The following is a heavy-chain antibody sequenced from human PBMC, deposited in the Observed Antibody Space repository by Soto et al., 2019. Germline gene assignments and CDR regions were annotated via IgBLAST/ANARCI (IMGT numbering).Heavy chain of an antibody. V-gene: IGHV2-5*01. Sequence: SGPTLVNPTQTLTLTCTFSGFSLTSGVVGVGWIRQPPGEALEWLALIYWNDEQYYNPSLRNRLTITRDTSKNQMVLTMTNMDPVDTATYYCAHRLPGPSGYDVWGQGTTVTVSS. CDR2: IYWNDEQ. D-gene: IGHD6-13*01. J-gene: IGHJ6*02. CDR3: AHRLPGPSGYDV. CDR1: GFSLTSGVVG.